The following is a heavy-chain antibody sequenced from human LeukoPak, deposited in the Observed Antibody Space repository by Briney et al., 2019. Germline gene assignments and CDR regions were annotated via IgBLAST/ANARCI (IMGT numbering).Heavy chain of an antibody. CDR1: GFTFSSYG. D-gene: IGHD3-22*01. Sequence: GGSLRLSCAASGFTFSSYGMHWVRQAPGKGLEWVAFIRYDGSNKYYADSVKGRFTISRDNSKNTLYLQMNSLRAEDTAVYYCAKVNPYDSSGYPLSDHWGQGTLVTVSS. CDR2: IRYDGSNK. V-gene: IGHV3-30*02. CDR3: AKVNPYDSSGYPLSDH. J-gene: IGHJ4*02.